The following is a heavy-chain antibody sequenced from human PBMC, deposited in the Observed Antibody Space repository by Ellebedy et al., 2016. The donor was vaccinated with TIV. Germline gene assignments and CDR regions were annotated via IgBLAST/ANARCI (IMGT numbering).Heavy chain of an antibody. J-gene: IGHJ4*02. CDR2: ISSSSSYI. CDR1: GFTFSFYS. D-gene: IGHD4-17*01. Sequence: PGGSLRLSCAASGFTFSFYSMNWVRQAPGKGLEWVSSISSSSSYIYYADSVRGRFTISRDNSKSTLFLYMNNLRAEDTAVYYCAKFPSVTTPGVDFWGQGTLVTVSS. CDR3: AKFPSVTTPGVDF. V-gene: IGHV3-21*04.